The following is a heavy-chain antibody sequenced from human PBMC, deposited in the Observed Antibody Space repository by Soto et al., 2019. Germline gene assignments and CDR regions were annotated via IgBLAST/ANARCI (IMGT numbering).Heavy chain of an antibody. CDR1: GGSISSYY. J-gene: IGHJ3*02. D-gene: IGHD2-15*01. CDR2: IYYSGST. Sequence: PSETLSLTCTVSGGSISSYYWSWIGQPPRKGLEWIGYIYYSGSTNYNPSLKSRVTISVDTSKNQFSLKLSSVTAADTAVYYCARVNCSGGSCYSGAFDIWGQGTMVTVSS. CDR3: ARVNCSGGSCYSGAFDI. V-gene: IGHV4-59*01.